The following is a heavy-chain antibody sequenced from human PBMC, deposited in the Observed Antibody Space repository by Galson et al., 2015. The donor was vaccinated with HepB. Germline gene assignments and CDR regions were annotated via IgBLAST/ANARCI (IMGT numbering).Heavy chain of an antibody. CDR3: ARTPGLLWFGDLDNWFDP. V-gene: IGHV3-15*07. CDR2: IRSKTDGGTT. CDR1: GFTFSNAW. J-gene: IGHJ5*02. Sequence: SLRLSCAGSGFTFSNAWMNWVRQAPGKGLEWVGRIRSKTDGGTTDYAAPVKGRFTISRDDSKNTLYLQMNSLRAEDTAVYYCARTPGLLWFGDLDNWFDPWGQGTLVTVSS. D-gene: IGHD3-10*01.